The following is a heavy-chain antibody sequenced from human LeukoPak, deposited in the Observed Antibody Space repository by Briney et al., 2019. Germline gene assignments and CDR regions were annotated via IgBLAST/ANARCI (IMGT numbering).Heavy chain of an antibody. CDR1: GFTFSSYG. CDR3: AKDNSPQVYSSGWFSGY. D-gene: IGHD6-19*01. V-gene: IGHV3-30*02. J-gene: IGHJ4*02. CDR2: IRYDGSNK. Sequence: GRSLRLSCAASGFTFSSYGMHWVRQAPGKGLEWVAFIRYDGSNKYYADSVKGRFTISRDNSKNTLYLQMNSLRAEDTAVYYCAKDNSPQVYSSGWFSGYWGQGTLVTVSS.